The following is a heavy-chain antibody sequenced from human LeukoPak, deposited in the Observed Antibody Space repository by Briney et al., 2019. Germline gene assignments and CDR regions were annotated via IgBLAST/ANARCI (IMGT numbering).Heavy chain of an antibody. D-gene: IGHD5-12*01. CDR2: ISGVGGTT. V-gene: IGHV3-23*01. Sequence: PGGSLRLSCLASGFTFSDYAMSWVRQAPGKGLEWVSAISGVGGTTYYADSVKGRFTISRDNSKNTLYLQMNSLRAEDTAIYYCAKAGFGWIVNWLDPWGQGTLVTVSS. CDR1: GFTFSDYA. CDR3: AKAGFGWIVNWLDP. J-gene: IGHJ5*02.